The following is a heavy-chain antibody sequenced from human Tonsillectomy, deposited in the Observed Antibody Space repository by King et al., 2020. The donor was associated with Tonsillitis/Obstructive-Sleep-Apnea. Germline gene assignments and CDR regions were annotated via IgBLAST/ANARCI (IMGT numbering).Heavy chain of an antibody. CDR1: GGSVSGGSHY. CDR2: IHHTGST. D-gene: IGHD1-26*01. Sequence: VPLQESGPGLVKPSETLSLTCTVFGGSVSGGSHYWSWIRQPPGKGLEWIGYIHHTGSTNYNPSLKSRVSISVETSKNKFSLKLTSVTAADTAVYFCARDQGGRPFFDSWGQGTLVTVSS. J-gene: IGHJ4*02. CDR3: ARDQGGRPFFDS. V-gene: IGHV4-61*01.